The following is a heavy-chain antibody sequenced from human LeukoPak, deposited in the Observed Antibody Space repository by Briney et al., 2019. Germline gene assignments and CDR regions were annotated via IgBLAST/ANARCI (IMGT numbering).Heavy chain of an antibody. Sequence: SETLSLTCTVSGGSISSYYWSWIRQPAGKGLEWIGRIYTSGSSNYNPSLESRVTMSVDTSKNQFSLKLSSVTAADTAVYYCARSPYDYGDYVGYYYYMDVWGKGTTVTISS. CDR1: GGSISSYY. J-gene: IGHJ6*03. CDR3: ARSPYDYGDYVGYYYYMDV. V-gene: IGHV4-4*07. CDR2: IYTSGSS. D-gene: IGHD4-17*01.